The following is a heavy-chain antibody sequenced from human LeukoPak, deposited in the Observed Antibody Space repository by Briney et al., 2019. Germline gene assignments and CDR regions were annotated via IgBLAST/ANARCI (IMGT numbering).Heavy chain of an antibody. CDR1: GFTFSSYS. CDR2: ISSSGSYI. Sequence: PGGCLRLSCAASGFTFSSYSMNWVRQAPRKGLEWVSSISSSGSYIYYADSMKGRFTISRDNAKNSLYLQMNSLRAEDTAVYYCARAPSGPFDYWGQGTLVTVSS. D-gene: IGHD7-27*01. CDR3: ARAPSGPFDY. V-gene: IGHV3-21*01. J-gene: IGHJ4*02.